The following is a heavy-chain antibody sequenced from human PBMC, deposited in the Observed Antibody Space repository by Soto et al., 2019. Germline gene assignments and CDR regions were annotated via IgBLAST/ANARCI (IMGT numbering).Heavy chain of an antibody. V-gene: IGHV3-7*01. J-gene: IGHJ3*01. CDR3: ARAWRGDV. Sequence: EVQLVESGGGLVQPGGSLRLSCVASGFTFSNSWMSWVRQAPGKGLEWVADIKQDGSDKDYVDSVKGRFTISRDNAKNSLYLQMNSLRVEDTAVYFCARAWRGDVWGQGTLVTVSS. CDR2: IKQDGSDK. CDR1: GFTFSNSW.